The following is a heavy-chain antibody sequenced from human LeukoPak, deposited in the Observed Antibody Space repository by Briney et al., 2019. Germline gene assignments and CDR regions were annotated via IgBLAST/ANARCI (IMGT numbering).Heavy chain of an antibody. V-gene: IGHV4-30-4*01. D-gene: IGHD2-21*02. CDR1: GGSLSSGDYY. J-gene: IGHJ3*02. CDR3: ARDLRVVTGRAFDI. Sequence: PSQTLSLTCTVSGGSLSSGDYYWSWTRHPPGRGREWLVYLYYNGSTYYNPSLKSRVTISVDTSKNQFSLKLSSVTAADTAVYYCARDLRVVTGRAFDIWGQGTMVTVSS. CDR2: LYYNGST.